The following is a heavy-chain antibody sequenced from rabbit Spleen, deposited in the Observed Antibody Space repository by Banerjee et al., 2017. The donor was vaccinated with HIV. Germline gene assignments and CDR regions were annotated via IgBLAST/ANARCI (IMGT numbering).Heavy chain of an antibody. D-gene: IGHD1-1*01. CDR2: IEGGSSGFT. V-gene: IGHV1S40*01. J-gene: IGHJ4*01. CDR3: ARDPNYASGHYIYSF. CDR1: GVSFSGSSY. Sequence: ESGGDLVKPGASLTLTCIASGVSFSGSSYMCWVRQAPGKGLEWIACIEGGSSGFTYSATWAKGRFIMSRTSSTTVTLQMTSLTAADTTTYFCARDPNYASGHYIYSFWGPGTLVTVS.